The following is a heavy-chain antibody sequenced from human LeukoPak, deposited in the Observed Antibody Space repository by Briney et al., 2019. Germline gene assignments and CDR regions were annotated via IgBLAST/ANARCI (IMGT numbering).Heavy chain of an antibody. CDR3: ARDVTATGYGMDV. J-gene: IGHJ6*02. Sequence: SETLSLTCTVSGGSLSSYYWSWIRQPPGKGLEWIGYIYYSGSTNYNPSLKSRVTISVDTSKNQFSLKLSSVTAADTAVYYCARDVTATGYGMDVWGQGTTVTVSS. D-gene: IGHD4-17*01. CDR1: GGSLSSYY. CDR2: IYYSGST. V-gene: IGHV4-59*01.